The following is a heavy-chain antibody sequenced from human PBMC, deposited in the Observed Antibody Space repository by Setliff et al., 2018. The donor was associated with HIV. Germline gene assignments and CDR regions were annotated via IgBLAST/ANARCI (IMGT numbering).Heavy chain of an antibody. D-gene: IGHD2-2*01. CDR3: ARHAAGPDGPFDY. CDR2: VYHTGST. Sequence: SETLSLTCGVSGYSMSSGYYWGWIRQPPGKGLEWIGNVYHTGSTYYNPSLKSRVTISVDTSKNQFSLNLSSVIAADTAVYYFARHAAGPDGPFDYWGQGTLVTVSS. CDR1: GYSMSSGYY. V-gene: IGHV4-38-2*01. J-gene: IGHJ4*02.